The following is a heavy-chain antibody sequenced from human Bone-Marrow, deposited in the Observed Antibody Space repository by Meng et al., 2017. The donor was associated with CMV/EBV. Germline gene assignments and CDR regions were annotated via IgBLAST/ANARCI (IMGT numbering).Heavy chain of an antibody. V-gene: IGHV4-34*01. Sequence: SETLSLTCAVYGGSFSGYYWSWIRQPPGKGLEWIGEINHSGSTNYNPSLKSRVTISVDTSKNQFSLKLSSVTAADTAVYYCARGSDGSSSSAWFDPWVQGTLVTVSS. CDR3: ARGSDGSSSSAWFDP. J-gene: IGHJ5*02. CDR2: INHSGST. D-gene: IGHD6-6*01. CDR1: GGSFSGYY.